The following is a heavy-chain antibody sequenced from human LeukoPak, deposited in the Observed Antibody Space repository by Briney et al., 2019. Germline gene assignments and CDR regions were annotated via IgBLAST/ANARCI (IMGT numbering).Heavy chain of an antibody. CDR2: IKSKTDGGTT. D-gene: IGHD3-3*01. Sequence: KPGGSLRLSCAASGFTFSNAWMSWVRQAPGKGLEWVGRIKSKTDGGTTDYAAPVKGRFTISRDDSKNTLYLQMNSLKTEDTAVYYCLAIFGGDAFDIWGQGTMVTVSS. J-gene: IGHJ3*02. CDR3: LAIFGGDAFDI. V-gene: IGHV3-15*01. CDR1: GFTFSNAW.